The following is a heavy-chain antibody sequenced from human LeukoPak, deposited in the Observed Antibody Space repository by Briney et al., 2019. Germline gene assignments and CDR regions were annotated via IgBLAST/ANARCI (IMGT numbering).Heavy chain of an antibody. Sequence: SETLSLTCTVSNGSPNSYHWSWIRQPAGKGLEWIGRVHISGTTNYKPSLRSRVAISADKSKNQFSLKLISVTAADTAVYYCARDDSSRDDSGGYHYWGQGVLVTVSS. CDR2: VHISGTT. D-gene: IGHD3-22*01. V-gene: IGHV4-4*07. CDR3: ARDDSSRDDSGGYHY. CDR1: NGSPNSYH. J-gene: IGHJ4*02.